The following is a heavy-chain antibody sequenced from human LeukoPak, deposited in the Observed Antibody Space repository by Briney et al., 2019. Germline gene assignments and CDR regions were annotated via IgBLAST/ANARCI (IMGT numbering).Heavy chain of an antibody. CDR1: GFTFSSYS. V-gene: IGHV3-21*01. D-gene: IGHD2-2*01. Sequence: SGGSLRLSCAASGFTFSSYSMNWVRQAPGKGLEWVSSISSSSSYIYYADSVKGRFTISRDNAKNSLYLQMNSLRAGDTAVYYCARDSHIVVVPAAVQGWFDPWGQGTLVTVSS. J-gene: IGHJ5*02. CDR2: ISSSSSYI. CDR3: ARDSHIVVVPAAVQGWFDP.